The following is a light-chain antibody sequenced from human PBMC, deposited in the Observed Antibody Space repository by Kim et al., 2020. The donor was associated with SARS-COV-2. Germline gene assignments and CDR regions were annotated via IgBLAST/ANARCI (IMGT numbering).Light chain of an antibody. CDR3: ATWDVTLNGWV. CDR2: NDN. CDR1: SATYDRHF. V-gene: IGLV1-44*01. J-gene: IGLJ3*02. Sequence: GQRVSSSFSCSSATYDRHFVTWYQHLPGAAPKVFIYNDNQRPSGVPDRFSGSRSGTSASLAISGLQSEDEADYYCATWDVTLNGWVFGGGTQLTVL.